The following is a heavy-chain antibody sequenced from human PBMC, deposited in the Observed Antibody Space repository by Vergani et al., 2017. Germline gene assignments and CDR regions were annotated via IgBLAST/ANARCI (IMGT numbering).Heavy chain of an antibody. CDR2: IHTSGST. Sequence: QVQLQESGPGLVKPSQTLSLTCTVSGGSINSHNYYWSWIRQPAGKGLEWIGRIHTSGSTNYNPSLKSRVNMSEDTSKNQFSLNLTSVTAADTAVYFCARESCLGGSCYKPLFDYWGQGILVTVSS. D-gene: IGHD2-15*01. J-gene: IGHJ4*02. CDR1: GGSINSHNYY. CDR3: ARESCLGGSCYKPLFDY. V-gene: IGHV4-61*02.